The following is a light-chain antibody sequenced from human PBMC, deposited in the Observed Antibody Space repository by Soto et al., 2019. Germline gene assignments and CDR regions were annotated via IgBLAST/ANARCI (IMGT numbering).Light chain of an antibody. CDR2: EVA. CDR3: SSYTDSNTVP. CDR1: SSDVGAYNY. Sequence: QSALTQPASVSGSPGQSITISCTGTSSDVGAYNYVSWYQHHPGKAPKLIIYEVANRPSGVSNRFSGSKSGNTASLTISGLQAEDEADSYCSSYTDSNTVPFGGGTKLTVL. V-gene: IGLV2-14*01. J-gene: IGLJ2*01.